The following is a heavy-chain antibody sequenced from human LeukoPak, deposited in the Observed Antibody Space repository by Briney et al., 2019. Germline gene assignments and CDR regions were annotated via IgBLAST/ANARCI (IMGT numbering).Heavy chain of an antibody. V-gene: IGHV1-3*01. CDR2: INAGNGNT. D-gene: IGHD2-2*01. CDR3: ARVVLRSSTSCYFDY. Sequence: ASVKVSCKASGYTFTSYAMHWVRQAPGQRLEWMGWINAGNGNTKYSQKFQGRVTITRDTSASTAYMELSSLRSDDTAVYYCARVVLRSSTSCYFDYWGQGTLVTVSS. J-gene: IGHJ4*02. CDR1: GYTFTSYA.